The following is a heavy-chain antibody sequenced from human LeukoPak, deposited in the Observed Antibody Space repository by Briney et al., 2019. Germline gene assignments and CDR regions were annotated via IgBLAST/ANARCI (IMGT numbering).Heavy chain of an antibody. Sequence: SETLSLTCAVYGGSFRGYYWSWIRQPPGKGLEWIGSIYYSGSTYYNPSLKNRVTISVDTSKNQFSLKLSSVTAADTAVFYCARHPELVQFDYWGQGTLVTVSS. CDR1: GGSFRGYY. V-gene: IGHV4-34*01. CDR2: IYYSGST. D-gene: IGHD6-6*01. CDR3: ARHPELVQFDY. J-gene: IGHJ4*02.